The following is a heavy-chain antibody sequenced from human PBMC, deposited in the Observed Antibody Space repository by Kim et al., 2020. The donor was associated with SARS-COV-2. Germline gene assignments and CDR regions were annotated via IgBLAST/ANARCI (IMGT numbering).Heavy chain of an antibody. V-gene: IGHV3-21*05. Sequence: GGSLRLSCAASGLTFRTSAMNWVRQAPGKGLEWVSYISSSSGLIDYTDSVKDRFTVSRDNAKNSLYLQMNSLRVEDTAVYYCARDLSLAAVLVYHFDYWGQGTLVTVSS. J-gene: IGHJ4*02. D-gene: IGHD3-9*01. CDR1: GLTFRTSA. CDR2: ISSSSGLI. CDR3: ARDLSLAAVLVYHFDY.